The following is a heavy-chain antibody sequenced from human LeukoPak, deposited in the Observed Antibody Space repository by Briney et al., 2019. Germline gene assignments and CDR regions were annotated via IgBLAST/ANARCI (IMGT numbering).Heavy chain of an antibody. D-gene: IGHD1-26*01. J-gene: IGHJ4*02. Sequence: GGSLRLSCAASGFTFSDYYMSWIRQAPGKGLEWVSYISSSGSTIYYADSVKGRFTISRDNAKNSLYLQMNSLRAEDTAVYYCASSPAVIVGATSRTYFDYWGQGTLVTVSS. CDR2: ISSSGSTI. CDR3: ASSPAVIVGATSRTYFDY. CDR1: GFTFSDYY. V-gene: IGHV3-11*01.